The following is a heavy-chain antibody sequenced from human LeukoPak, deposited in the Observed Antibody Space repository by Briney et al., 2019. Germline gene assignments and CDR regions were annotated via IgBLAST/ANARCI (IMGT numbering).Heavy chain of an antibody. CDR2: ITGSGGST. CDR3: VRDYGDNPFDY. CDR1: GFTFSTYA. J-gene: IGHJ4*02. Sequence: GGSLRLSCTTFGFTFSTYAMTWVRQAPGKGLEWVSTITGSGGSTYYADSVKGRFTISRGNSKSTLYLQMNSLRDEDTAVYYCVRDYGDNPFDYWGQGTLVTVSS. D-gene: IGHD4-23*01. V-gene: IGHV3-23*01.